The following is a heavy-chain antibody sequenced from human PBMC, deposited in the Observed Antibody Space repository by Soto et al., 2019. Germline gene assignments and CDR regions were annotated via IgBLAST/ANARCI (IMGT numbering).Heavy chain of an antibody. CDR2: IKQDGSEE. CDR1: GFTFSDYY. V-gene: IGHV3-7*01. CDR3: ARDLGEASAI. D-gene: IGHD3-10*01. J-gene: IGHJ4*02. Sequence: GGSLRLSCVASGFTFSDYYMTWVRQTPGKGLEWVANIKQDGSEEHYVDSVKGRFTVSRHNAKISVYLEMNSLRAEDTAVYYCARDLGEASAIWGQGTLVTVSS.